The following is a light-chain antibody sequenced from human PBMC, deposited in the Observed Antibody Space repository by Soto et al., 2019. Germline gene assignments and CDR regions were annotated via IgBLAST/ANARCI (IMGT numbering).Light chain of an antibody. V-gene: IGKV4-1*01. Sequence: LMTQSPDSLAVSLGERATINCKSSQNLLYTSNNKNYLAWYQQKPGQPPKLLIYWASTRESGVPDRFSGSGSGTDFTLTISSLQAEDVAVYYCQQYYGAPHTFGQGTKVEIK. CDR2: WAS. CDR1: QNLLYTSNNKNY. CDR3: QQYYGAPHT. J-gene: IGKJ1*01.